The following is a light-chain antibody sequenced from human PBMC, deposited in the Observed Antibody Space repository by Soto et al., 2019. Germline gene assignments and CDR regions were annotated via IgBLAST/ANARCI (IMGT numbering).Light chain of an antibody. V-gene: IGLV1-44*01. Sequence: QSVLTQPPSASGTPGQRVTISCSGSRSNIGSNTVHWYQQLPGTAPKLLIFDNNLRPSGVPDRFSGSKSGTSASLAISGLQSEDEADYYCATWDESLNGYAVFGSGTQLTVL. CDR2: DNN. CDR1: RSNIGSNT. CDR3: ATWDESLNGYAV. J-gene: IGLJ7*01.